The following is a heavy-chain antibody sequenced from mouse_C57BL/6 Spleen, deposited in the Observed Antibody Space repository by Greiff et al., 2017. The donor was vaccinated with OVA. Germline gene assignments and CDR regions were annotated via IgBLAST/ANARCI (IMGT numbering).Heavy chain of an antibody. Sequence: EVKVVESGEGLVKPGGSLKLSCAASGFTFSSYAMSWVRQTPEKRLEWVAYISRGGDYIYYADTVKGRFTISRDNARNTLYLQMSSLKSEDTAMDYCTRDYDEGYAMDYWGQGTSVTVSS. CDR1: GFTFSSYA. V-gene: IGHV5-9-1*02. D-gene: IGHD2-4*01. CDR2: ISRGGDYI. CDR3: TRDYDEGYAMDY. J-gene: IGHJ4*01.